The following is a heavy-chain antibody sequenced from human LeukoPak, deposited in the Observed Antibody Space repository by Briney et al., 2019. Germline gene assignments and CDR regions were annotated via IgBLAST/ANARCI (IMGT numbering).Heavy chain of an antibody. J-gene: IGHJ4*02. Sequence: GGSLRLSCAASGFTFSSYGMHWVRQAPGKGLEWVAFIRYDGSNKYYADSVKGRFAISRDNSKNTLYLQMNSLRAEDTAVYYCAKMLHGRYSSSALGFDYWGQGTLVTVSS. V-gene: IGHV3-30*02. CDR2: IRYDGSNK. CDR3: AKMLHGRYSSSALGFDY. CDR1: GFTFSSYG. D-gene: IGHD6-6*01.